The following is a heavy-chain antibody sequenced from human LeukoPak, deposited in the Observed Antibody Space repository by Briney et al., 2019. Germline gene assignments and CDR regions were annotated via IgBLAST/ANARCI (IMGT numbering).Heavy chain of an antibody. D-gene: IGHD2-2*01. CDR3: ACYPGY. V-gene: IGHV3-30*03. CDR1: GFTFSSYG. J-gene: IGHJ4*02. CDR2: ISYDGSNK. Sequence: GGSLRLSCAASGFTFSSYGMSWVRQAPGKGLEWVAVISYDGSNKYYADSVKGRFTISRDNSKNTLYLQMNSLRAEDTAVYYCACYPGYWGQGTLVTVSS.